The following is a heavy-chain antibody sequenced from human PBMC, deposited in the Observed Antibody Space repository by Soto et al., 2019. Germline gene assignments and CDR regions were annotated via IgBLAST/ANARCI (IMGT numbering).Heavy chain of an antibody. V-gene: IGHV3-33*01. CDR1: GFRFNTHG. J-gene: IGHJ4*02. CDR2: IWFDGSNK. Sequence: QVQLVESGGGVVQPGTSLRLSCAASGFRFNTHGMHWVRQAPGKGLEWVAVIWFDGSNKYYAEPVKGRFTISRDNSKNTLYLQMNSLRADDTAIYYCARVSQPVLGSGGLDYFDYWGQGTLVTVSS. CDR3: ARVSQPVLGSGGLDYFDY. D-gene: IGHD3-10*01.